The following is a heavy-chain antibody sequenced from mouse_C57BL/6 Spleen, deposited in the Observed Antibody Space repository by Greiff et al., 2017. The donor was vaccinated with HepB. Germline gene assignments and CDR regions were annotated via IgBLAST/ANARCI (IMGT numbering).Heavy chain of an antibody. CDR1: GYSFTGYY. CDR3: AKTELRLPFAY. CDR2: INPSTGGT. V-gene: IGHV1-42*01. Sequence: EVQLQQSGPELVKPGASVKISCKASGYSFTGYYMNWVKQSPEKSLEWIGEINPSTGGTTYNQKFKAKATLTVYKSSSTAYMQLKSLTSEDSAVYYCAKTELRLPFAYWGQGTLVTVSA. D-gene: IGHD3-2*02. J-gene: IGHJ3*01.